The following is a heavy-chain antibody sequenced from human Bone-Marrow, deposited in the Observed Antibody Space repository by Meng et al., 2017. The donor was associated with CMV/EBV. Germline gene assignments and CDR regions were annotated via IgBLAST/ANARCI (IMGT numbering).Heavy chain of an antibody. CDR2: IYYTGST. Sequence: SETLSLTCIVSGGSISRSNYYWTWIRQPPGKGLEWIASIYYTGSTYYSPSLKSRLTISVDTSENHFSLRLNSVTAADTAVYYCATDRDHWGQGTLVTVSS. CDR3: ATDRDH. V-gene: IGHV4-39*07. J-gene: IGHJ4*02. CDR1: GGSISRSNYY.